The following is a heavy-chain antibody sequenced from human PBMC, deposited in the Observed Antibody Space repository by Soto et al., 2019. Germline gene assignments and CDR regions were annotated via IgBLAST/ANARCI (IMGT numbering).Heavy chain of an antibody. Sequence: GGSLRLSCAASGCTFDDYAMHWVQQAPGKGLEWVSGISWNSGSVGYADAVKGRFTISRDNAKNSLYLQMNSMRAEDTALYYCAKGGIVGATTALDYWGQGTLVTVSS. CDR3: AKGGIVGATTALDY. V-gene: IGHV3-9*01. CDR2: ISWNSGSV. J-gene: IGHJ4*02. D-gene: IGHD1-26*01. CDR1: GCTFDDYA.